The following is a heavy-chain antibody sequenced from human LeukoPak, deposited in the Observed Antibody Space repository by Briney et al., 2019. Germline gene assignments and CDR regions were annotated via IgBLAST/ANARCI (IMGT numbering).Heavy chain of an antibody. CDR3: ARPSMGYYDILTGEDAFDI. Sequence: DSDTRYSPSFQGQVTISADKSISTAYLQWSSLKASDTAMYYCARPSMGYYDILTGEDAFDIWGQGTMVTVSS. V-gene: IGHV5-51*01. J-gene: IGHJ3*02. D-gene: IGHD3-9*01. CDR2: DSDT.